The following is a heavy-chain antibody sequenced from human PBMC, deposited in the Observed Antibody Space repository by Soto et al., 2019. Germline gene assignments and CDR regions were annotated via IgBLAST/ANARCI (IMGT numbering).Heavy chain of an antibody. Sequence: GGSLRLSCAASAFTFTSFAVSWVRQAPGKGLEWVSVISGSGGATYYADSVTGRFTVSRDNSRNTVYLQVDSLRVEETAVYHCAIGEWLSTYYFNFWGKGNLLTVSS. J-gene: IGHJ4*02. CDR1: AFTFTSFA. CDR2: ISGSGGAT. V-gene: IGHV3-23*01. CDR3: AIGEWLSTYYFNF. D-gene: IGHD3-3*01.